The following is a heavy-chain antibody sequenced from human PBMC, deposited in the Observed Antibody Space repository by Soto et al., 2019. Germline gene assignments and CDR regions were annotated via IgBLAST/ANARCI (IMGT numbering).Heavy chain of an antibody. D-gene: IGHD2-15*01. CDR2: IGTAGDT. CDR1: GFTFSSYD. V-gene: IGHV3-13*01. J-gene: IGHJ6*02. CDR3: ARDVGYCTGGTCYSGYYGMDV. Sequence: PGGSLRLSCAASGFTFSSYDMHWVRQATGKGLEWVSAIGTAGDTYYPGSVKGRFTISRENAKNSLYLQMNSLRAEDTAVYYCARDVGYCTGGTCYSGYYGMDVWGQGTTVNVSS.